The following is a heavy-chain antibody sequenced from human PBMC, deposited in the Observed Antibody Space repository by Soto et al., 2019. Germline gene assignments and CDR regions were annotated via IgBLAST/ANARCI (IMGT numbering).Heavy chain of an antibody. CDR1: GYTFTSYA. J-gene: IGHJ4*02. V-gene: IGHV1-3*01. CDR3: ARRDSIAASYYFDY. Sequence: GASVKVSCKASGYTFTSYAMHWVRQAPGQRLEWMGWINAGNGNTKYSRKFQGRVTITRDTSASTAYMELSSLRSEDTAVYYCARRDSIAASYYFDYWGQGTLVTVSS. D-gene: IGHD6-6*01. CDR2: INAGNGNT.